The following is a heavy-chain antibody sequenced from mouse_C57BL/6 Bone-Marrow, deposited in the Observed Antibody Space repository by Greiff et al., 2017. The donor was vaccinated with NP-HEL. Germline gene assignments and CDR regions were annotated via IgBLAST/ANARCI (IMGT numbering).Heavy chain of an antibody. CDR1: GYTFTDYN. CDR2: INPNNGGT. CDR3: AREGKSTMVTFDY. Sequence: VQLQQSGPELVKPGASVKMSCKASGYTFTDYNMHWVKQSHGKSLEWIGYINPNNGGTSYNQKFKGKATFTLNTSSSTAYMELRSLTSEDSAVYYCAREGKSTMVTFDYWGQGTTLTVSS. V-gene: IGHV1-22*01. J-gene: IGHJ2*01. D-gene: IGHD2-2*01.